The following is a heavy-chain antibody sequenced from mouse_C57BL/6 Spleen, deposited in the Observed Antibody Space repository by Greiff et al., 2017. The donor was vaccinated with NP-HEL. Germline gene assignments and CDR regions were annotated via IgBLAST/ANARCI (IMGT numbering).Heavy chain of an antibody. J-gene: IGHJ4*01. V-gene: IGHV1-19*01. CDR3: AKDRPLGARDY. D-gene: IGHD4-1*01. Sequence: EVQLQQSGPVVVKPGASVKMSCKASGYTFTDYYMNWVKQSHGKSLEWIGVMNPYNGGTSYNQKFKGKATLTVDKSSSTAYMELNSLTSEDSAVYYCAKDRPLGARDYWGQGTSVTVSS. CDR2: MNPYNGGT. CDR1: GYTFTDYY.